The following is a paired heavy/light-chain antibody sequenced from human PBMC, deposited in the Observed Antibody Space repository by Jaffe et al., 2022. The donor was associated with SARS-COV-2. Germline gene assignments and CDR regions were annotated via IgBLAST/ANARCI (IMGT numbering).Heavy chain of an antibody. Sequence: QVQLQQWGAGLLKPSETLSLTCAVYGGSFSGYYWSWIRQPPGKGLEWIGEINHSGSTNYNPSLKSRVTISVDTSKNQFSLKLSSVTAADTAVYYCARGRSDCSSTSCYTSWGYYYGMDVWGQGTTVTVSS. CDR2: INHSGST. J-gene: IGHJ6*02. CDR1: GGSFSGYY. V-gene: IGHV4-34*01. CDR3: ARGRSDCSSTSCYTSWGYYYGMDV. D-gene: IGHD2-2*02.
Light chain of an antibody. CDR3: MQALQTLYT. J-gene: IGKJ2*01. CDR2: LGS. V-gene: IGKV2-28*01. CDR1: QSLLHSNGYNY. Sequence: DIVMTQSPLSLPVTPGEPASISCRSSQSLLHSNGYNYLDWYLQKPGQSPQLLIYLGSNRASGVPDRFSGSGSGTDFTLKISRVEAEDVGVYYCMQALQTLYTFGQGTKLEIK.